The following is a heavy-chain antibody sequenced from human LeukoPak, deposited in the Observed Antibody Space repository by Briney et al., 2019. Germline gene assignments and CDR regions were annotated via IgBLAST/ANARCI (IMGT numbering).Heavy chain of an antibody. CDR2: IYHSGST. D-gene: IGHD6-19*01. J-gene: IGHJ4*02. CDR1: GGSISSSNW. CDR3: ARGQGAVAGTFLF. Sequence: SETLSLTCAVSGGSISSSNWWSWVRQPPGKGLEWIGEIYHSGSTNYNPSLKSRVTISVDTSKNQFSLKLSSVTAADTAVYYCARGQGAVAGTFLFWGQGTLVTVSS. V-gene: IGHV4-4*02.